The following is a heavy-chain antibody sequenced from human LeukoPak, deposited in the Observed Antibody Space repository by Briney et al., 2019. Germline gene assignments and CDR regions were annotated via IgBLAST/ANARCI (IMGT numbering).Heavy chain of an antibody. V-gene: IGHV1-69*13. CDR1: GGTFSSYA. CDR2: IIPIFGTA. J-gene: IGHJ6*02. D-gene: IGHD5-18*01. Sequence: ASVKVSCKASGGTFSSYAISWVRQAPGQGLEWMGGIIPIFGTANYAQKLQGRVTITADESTSTAYMELSSLRSEDTAVYYCAIFVDTAMVKYYYGMDVWGQGTTVTVSS. CDR3: AIFVDTAMVKYYYGMDV.